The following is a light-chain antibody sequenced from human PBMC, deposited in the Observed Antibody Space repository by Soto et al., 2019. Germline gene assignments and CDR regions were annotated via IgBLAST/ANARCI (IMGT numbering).Light chain of an antibody. Sequence: QSALTQPPSASGSPGQSVTISCTGTSGDVGGYVYVSWYQQYPGKAPKLMIYEVNKRASGVPDRFSGSKSGNTASLTVSGLQAEDEADYYCSSYAGTNIDVVFGGGTQLTVL. CDR1: SGDVGGYVY. J-gene: IGLJ2*01. CDR2: EVN. CDR3: SSYAGTNIDVV. V-gene: IGLV2-8*01.